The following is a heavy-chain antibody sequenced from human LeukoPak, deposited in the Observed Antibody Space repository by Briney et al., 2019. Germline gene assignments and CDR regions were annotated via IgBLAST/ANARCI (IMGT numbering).Heavy chain of an antibody. J-gene: IGHJ4*02. D-gene: IGHD3-10*01. Sequence: GGSLRLSCTVSGFIFSTYWMSWVRQAPGKGLEWVANINQDGSEKYYVDSVKGRFTISRDNSKNTVYLQMNSLRAEDTAVYYCAKGVGDLDYFDYWGQGTLVTVSS. CDR2: INQDGSEK. CDR3: AKGVGDLDYFDY. V-gene: IGHV3-7*02. CDR1: GFIFSTYW.